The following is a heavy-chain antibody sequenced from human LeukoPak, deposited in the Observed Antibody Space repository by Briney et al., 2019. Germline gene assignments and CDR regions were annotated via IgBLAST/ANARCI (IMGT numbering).Heavy chain of an antibody. Sequence: TGGSLRLSCAASGFTFSSYSMNWVRQAPGKGLEWVSSISSSSNYIYQADSVKGRFTTSRHNAKNSLYLQMNSLRAEDTAVYYCASEAPFDIWGQGTMVTVTS. CDR3: ASEAPFDI. CDR2: ISSSSNYI. J-gene: IGHJ3*02. CDR1: GFTFSSYS. V-gene: IGHV3-21*01.